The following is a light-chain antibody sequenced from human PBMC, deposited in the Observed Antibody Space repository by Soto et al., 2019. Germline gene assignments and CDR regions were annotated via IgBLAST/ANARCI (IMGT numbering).Light chain of an antibody. CDR1: QSISSSS. CDR3: QQYGNSLFT. Sequence: EIVLTQSPGTLYLSPGERDTLSCRASQSISSSSLAWYQQKPDQAPRLLIYCASSRATGIPGRFSGSGSETDFTITISRVEPEVFAVYYCQQYGNSLFTFGPGTKVDIK. V-gene: IGKV3-20*01. CDR2: CAS. J-gene: IGKJ3*01.